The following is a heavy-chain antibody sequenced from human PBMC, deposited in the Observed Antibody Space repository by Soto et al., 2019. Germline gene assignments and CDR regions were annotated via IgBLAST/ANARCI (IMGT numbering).Heavy chain of an antibody. CDR1: GYTFTSYG. CDR3: ARSNGMSTVVRNAFEI. J-gene: IGHJ3*02. Sequence: GSSVKVSCKASGYTFTSYGISWVRQAPGQGLEWMGWISAYNGNTNYAQKLQGRVTMTTDTSTSTAYMELRSLRSDDTAVYYCARSNGMSTVVRNAFEIRGQGSMVTVSS. V-gene: IGHV1-18*01. CDR2: ISAYNGNT. D-gene: IGHD4-17*01.